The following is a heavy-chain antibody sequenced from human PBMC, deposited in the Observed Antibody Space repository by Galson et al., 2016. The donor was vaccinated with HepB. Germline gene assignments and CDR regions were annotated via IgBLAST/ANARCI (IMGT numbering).Heavy chain of an antibody. D-gene: IGHD2-2*01. CDR1: GFTFSRYS. J-gene: IGHJ6*02. CDR3: ARDYCSRISCYGHYYDYQGVDV. Sequence: SLRLSCAASGFTFSRYSMHWVRQAPGKGLEWVAVISYDGSNKYYADSVKGRFTISRDNSKNRLYLQMNSLRAEDTAVYYCARDYCSRISCYGHYYDYQGVDVWGQGTTVTVSS. V-gene: IGHV3-30-3*01. CDR2: ISYDGSNK.